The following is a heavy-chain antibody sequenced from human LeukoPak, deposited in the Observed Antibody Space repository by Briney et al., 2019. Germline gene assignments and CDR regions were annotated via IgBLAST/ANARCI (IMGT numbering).Heavy chain of an antibody. Sequence: ASVKVSCKVSGYTLTELSMHWVRQAPGKRLEWMGGFAPEDGETIYAQRFKGRVTMAEDTFTDTAYMELSSVRSEDTAVYYCATETTSFDYWGQGTLVTVSS. J-gene: IGHJ4*02. CDR3: ATETTSFDY. CDR2: FAPEDGET. D-gene: IGHD4-17*01. V-gene: IGHV1-24*01. CDR1: GYTLTELS.